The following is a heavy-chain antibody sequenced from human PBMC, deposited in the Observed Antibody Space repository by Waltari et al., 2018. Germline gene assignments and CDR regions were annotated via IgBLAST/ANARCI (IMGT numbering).Heavy chain of an antibody. D-gene: IGHD3-10*01. CDR2: IYHSGST. CDR1: GYSISSGSY. CDR3: ARVFQGSSYGSGSYYPWFDP. Sequence: QVQLQESGTGLVKPSETLSLTCSVSGYSISSGSYWGWIRHPPGKVLEWIGSIYHSGSTYYNPSLKRRVTISVDTSKNQFSLKLSSVTAADTAVYYCARVFQGSSYGSGSYYPWFDPWGQGTLVTVSS. V-gene: IGHV4-38-2*02. J-gene: IGHJ5*02.